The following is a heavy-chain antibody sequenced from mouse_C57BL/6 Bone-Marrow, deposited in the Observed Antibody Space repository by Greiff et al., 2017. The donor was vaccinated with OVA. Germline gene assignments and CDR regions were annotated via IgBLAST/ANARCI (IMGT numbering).Heavy chain of an antibody. Sequence: QVQLQQSGAELVRPGTSVKMSCKASGNTFTNYWIGWAKQRPGHGLEWIGDIYPGGGYTNYNEKFKGKATLTADKSSSTAYMQFSSLTSEDSAIYYCARIYYYGSFFDYWGQGTTLTVSS. CDR1: GNTFTNYW. J-gene: IGHJ2*01. V-gene: IGHV1-63*01. CDR3: ARIYYYGSFFDY. CDR2: IYPGGGYT. D-gene: IGHD1-1*01.